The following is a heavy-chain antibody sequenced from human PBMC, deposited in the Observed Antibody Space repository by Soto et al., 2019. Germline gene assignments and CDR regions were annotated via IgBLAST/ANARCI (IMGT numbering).Heavy chain of an antibody. CDR3: ARNHVVVVAARDYYGMDV. J-gene: IGHJ6*02. Sequence: SVKVSCKASGGTFSSCAISWVRQAPGQGLEWMGGIIPIFGTANYAQKFQGRVTITADESTSTAYMELSSLRSEDTAVYYCARNHVVVVAARDYYGMDVWGQGTTVTVSS. V-gene: IGHV1-69*13. D-gene: IGHD2-15*01. CDR2: IIPIFGTA. CDR1: GGTFSSCA.